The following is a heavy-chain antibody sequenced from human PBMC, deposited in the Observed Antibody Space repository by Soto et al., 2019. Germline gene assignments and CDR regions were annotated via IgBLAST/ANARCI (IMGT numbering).Heavy chain of an antibody. J-gene: IGHJ4*02. D-gene: IGHD6-25*01. CDR2: ISGSGGTT. CDR3: AKFFVETGGSSGWPWSFHY. V-gene: IGHV3-23*01. CDR1: GFTFGSYA. Sequence: EVQLLESGGGLVQPGRSLRLSCAASGFTFGSYAMSWVRQAPGQGLDWVSAISGSGGTTYYADSVKGRFTISRDNSKNTLFLQMNSLRAEDTAVYYCAKFFVETGGSSGWPWSFHYWGQGTLVSVSS.